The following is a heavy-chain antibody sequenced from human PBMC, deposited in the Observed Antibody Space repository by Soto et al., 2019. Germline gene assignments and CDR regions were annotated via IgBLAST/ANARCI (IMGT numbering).Heavy chain of an antibody. D-gene: IGHD3-22*01. CDR2: TYYRSKWYN. Sequence: PSQTLSLTCAIFGDSVSSNSAAWNWIRQSPSRGLEWLGRTYYRSKWYNDYAVSVKSRITINPDTSKNQFSLRLNSVTPEDTAVYYCARVSYYYDSSPYYYYYGMDVWGQGTTVTVSS. CDR1: GDSVSSNSAA. CDR3: ARVSYYYDSSPYYYYYGMDV. J-gene: IGHJ6*02. V-gene: IGHV6-1*01.